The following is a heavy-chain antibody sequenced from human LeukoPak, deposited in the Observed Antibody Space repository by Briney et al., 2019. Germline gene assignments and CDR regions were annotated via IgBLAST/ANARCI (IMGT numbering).Heavy chain of an antibody. D-gene: IGHD1-14*01. J-gene: IGHJ6*03. CDR2: ISYDGSNK. V-gene: IGHV3-30*03. CDR3: ARSPGYYYMDV. CDR1: GFTFSSYG. Sequence: PGGSLRLSCAASGFTFSSYGMHWVRQAPGKGLEWVAVISYDGSNKYYADSVKGRFTISRDNSKNTLYLQMNSLRAEDTAVYYCARSPGYYYMDVWGKGTTVTVSS.